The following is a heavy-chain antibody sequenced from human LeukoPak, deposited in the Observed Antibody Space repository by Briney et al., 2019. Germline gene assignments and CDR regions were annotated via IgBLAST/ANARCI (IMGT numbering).Heavy chain of an antibody. V-gene: IGHV1-69*04. CDR1: GGTFSSYA. J-gene: IGHJ4*02. Sequence: GSSVKVSRKASGGTFSSYAISWVRQAPGQGLEWMGRIIPILGIANYAQKFQGRVTITADKSTSTAYMELSSLRSEDTAVYYCARVSVDVATVTSYYFDYWGQGTLVTVSS. CDR3: ARVSVDVATVTSYYFDY. CDR2: IIPILGIA. D-gene: IGHD4-17*01.